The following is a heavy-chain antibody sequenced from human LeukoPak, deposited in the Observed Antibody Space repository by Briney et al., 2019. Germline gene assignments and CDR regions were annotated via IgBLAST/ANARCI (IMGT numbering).Heavy chain of an antibody. CDR2: IIPIFGTA. CDR3: AGGPPRCGGDCYPSSN. D-gene: IGHD2-21*02. J-gene: IGHJ4*02. V-gene: IGHV1-69*13. CDR1: GGTFSSYA. Sequence: SVKVSCKASGGTFSSYAISWVRQAPGQGLEWMGGIIPIFGTANYARKFQGRVTITADESTSTAYMELSSLRSEDTAVYYCAGGPPRCGGDCYPSSNWGQGTLVTVSS.